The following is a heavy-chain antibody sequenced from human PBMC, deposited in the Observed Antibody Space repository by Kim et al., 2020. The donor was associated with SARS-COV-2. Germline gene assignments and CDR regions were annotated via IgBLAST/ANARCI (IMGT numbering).Heavy chain of an antibody. CDR1: GYTFTGYY. D-gene: IGHD6-6*01. J-gene: IGHJ5*02. Sequence: ASVKVSCKASGYTFTGYYMHWVRQAPGQGLEWMGWINPNSGGTNYAQKFQGRVTMTRDTSISTAYMELSRLRSDDTAVYYCARGPHWSIAARRPWFDPWGQGTLVTVSS. V-gene: IGHV1-2*02. CDR2: INPNSGGT. CDR3: ARGPHWSIAARRPWFDP.